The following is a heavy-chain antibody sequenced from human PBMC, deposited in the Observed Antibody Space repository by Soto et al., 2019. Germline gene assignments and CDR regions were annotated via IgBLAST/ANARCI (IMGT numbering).Heavy chain of an antibody. CDR2: ISGYSGNA. CDR1: GYIFSDYG. J-gene: IGHJ4*02. V-gene: IGHV1-18*04. Sequence: QVQVMQSGAEVKKPGDSVKVSCKTSGYIFSDYGINWVRQAPGQGLAWMGWISGYSGNANLAQKFQGRVTMTTDKSTRTANSELRRLRSDDTAVYYCAKRTSGTTWGESDYWGQGTLVTVSS. D-gene: IGHD4-17*01. CDR3: AKRTSGTTWGESDY.